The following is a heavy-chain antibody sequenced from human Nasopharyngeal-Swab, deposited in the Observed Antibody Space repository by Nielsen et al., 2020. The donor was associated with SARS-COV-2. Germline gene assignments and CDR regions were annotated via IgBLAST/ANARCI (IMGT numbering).Heavy chain of an antibody. CDR1: GGTFSSYA. D-gene: IGHD5-18*01. J-gene: IGHJ4*02. CDR2: IIPILGIA. Sequence: SVKVSCKASGGTFSSYAISWVRQAPGQGLEWMGGIIPILGIANYAQKFQGRVTITADKSTSTAYMELSSLRSDDTAVYYCARDNRYSYGYAGGDYWGQGTLVTVSS. CDR3: ARDNRYSYGYAGGDY. V-gene: IGHV1-69*10.